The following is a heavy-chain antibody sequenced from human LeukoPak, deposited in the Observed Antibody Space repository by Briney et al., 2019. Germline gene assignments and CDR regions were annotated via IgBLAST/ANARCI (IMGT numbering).Heavy chain of an antibody. CDR3: VRGTGY. CDR2: ISSNGDNT. Sequence: PGGSLRLSCSVSGFTFSTYVMHWVRQAPGKGLEYVSAISSNGDNTYYADSVKGRFTISRDNSKNTLYLQMSSLRADGTAVYYCVRGTGYGGQGTLVTVSS. CDR1: GFTFSTYV. V-gene: IGHV3-64D*06. J-gene: IGHJ4*02.